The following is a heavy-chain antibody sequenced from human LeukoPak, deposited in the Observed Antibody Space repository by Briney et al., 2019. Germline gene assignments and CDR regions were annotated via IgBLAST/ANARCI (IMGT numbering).Heavy chain of an antibody. J-gene: IGHJ1*01. D-gene: IGHD6-19*01. V-gene: IGHV3-7*01. CDR1: GFSFSSDW. Sequence: GGSLRLSCAVSGFSFSSDWMIWVPQAPGKGLEWVANIKQDGSEKYFVDSVKGRFTISRDNAKNSLFLQMNSLRAEDTAVYYCSRDRYSSKWGQGTLVTVSS. CDR3: SRDRYSSK. CDR2: IKQDGSEK.